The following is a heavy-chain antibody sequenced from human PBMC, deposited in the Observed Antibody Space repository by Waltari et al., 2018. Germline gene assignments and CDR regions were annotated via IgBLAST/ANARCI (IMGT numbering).Heavy chain of an antibody. V-gene: IGHV1-46*02. CDR2: LNPNGGSA. D-gene: IGHD5-12*01. CDR3: SRGRGGYRFGSFDL. J-gene: IGHJ3*01. Sequence: QVQLVQSGAEVKKPGASVRISCKASAYTLDSFYVNWVRQAPGQGREWMGILNPNGGSATYAESLQGRVTMNRDKSTGTVYMELRSLRSDDTAVYYCSRGRGGYRFGSFDLWGQGTLVTVS. CDR1: AYTLDSFY.